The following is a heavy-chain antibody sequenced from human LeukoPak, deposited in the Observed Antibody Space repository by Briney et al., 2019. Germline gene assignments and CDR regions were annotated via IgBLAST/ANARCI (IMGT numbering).Heavy chain of an antibody. CDR1: GFTVSSNY. D-gene: IGHD6-13*01. Sequence: PGGSLRLSCAASGFTVSSNYMSWVRQAPGKGLEWVSVIYSGGSTYYADSVKGRFTISRDNSKNTLYLQMNSLRAEDTAVYYCARYRRYSSSWYYFDYWGQGTLVTVSS. J-gene: IGHJ4*02. CDR3: ARYRRYSSSWYYFDY. V-gene: IGHV3-66*01. CDR2: IYSGGST.